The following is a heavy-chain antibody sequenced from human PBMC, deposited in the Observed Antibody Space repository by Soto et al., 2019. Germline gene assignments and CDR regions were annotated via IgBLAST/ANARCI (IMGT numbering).Heavy chain of an antibody. CDR3: ASDLGAVVVVAATQYYYYGMDV. D-gene: IGHD2-15*01. Sequence: ASVKVSCKASGYTFTSYGSSWVRQAPGQGLEWMGWISAYNGNTNYAQKLQGRVTMTTDTSTSTAYMELKSLRSDDTAVYYCASDLGAVVVVAATQYYYYGMDVWGQGTTVTVSS. CDR2: ISAYNGNT. V-gene: IGHV1-18*01. J-gene: IGHJ6*02. CDR1: GYTFTSYG.